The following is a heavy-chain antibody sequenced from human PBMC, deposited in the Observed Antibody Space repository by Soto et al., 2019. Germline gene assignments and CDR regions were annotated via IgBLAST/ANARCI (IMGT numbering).Heavy chain of an antibody. CDR3: ARTLADYWYFDL. Sequence: SETLSLTCAVSGGSISSGGYSWSWIRQPPGKGLEWIGYIYHSGSTYYNPSLKSRVTISVDRSKNQFSLKLSSVTAADTAVYYCARTLADYWYFDLWGRGTLVTV. J-gene: IGHJ2*01. D-gene: IGHD2-21*01. V-gene: IGHV4-30-2*01. CDR2: IYHSGST. CDR1: GGSISSGGYS.